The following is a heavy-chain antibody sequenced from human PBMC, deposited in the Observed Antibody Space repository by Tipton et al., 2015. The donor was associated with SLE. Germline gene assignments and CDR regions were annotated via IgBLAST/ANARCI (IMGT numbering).Heavy chain of an antibody. Sequence: TLSLTCTVSGGSISSSSYYWGWIRQPPGKGLEWIGSIYYSGSTYYNPSLKSRVTISVDTSKNQFSLKLSSVTAADTAVYYCARDGTTLFYSNYYYGMDVWGQGTTVTVSS. J-gene: IGHJ6*02. D-gene: IGHD4-11*01. CDR1: GGSISSSSYY. CDR2: IYYSGST. CDR3: ARDGTTLFYSNYYYGMDV. V-gene: IGHV4-39*07.